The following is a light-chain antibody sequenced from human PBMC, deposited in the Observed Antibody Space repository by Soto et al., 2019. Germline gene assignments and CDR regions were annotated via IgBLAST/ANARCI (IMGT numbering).Light chain of an antibody. J-gene: IGKJ1*01. CDR3: QQYGSSGT. CDR1: QTIGSY. CDR2: TAS. Sequence: EIVLTQSPATLSLSPGERATLSCRASQTIGSYLAWYQQKPGQAPRLLIYTASNRAAGVPARFSGSGSGTDFTLTISRLEPEDFAVYYCQQYGSSGTFGQGTKVDIK. V-gene: IGKV3-20*01.